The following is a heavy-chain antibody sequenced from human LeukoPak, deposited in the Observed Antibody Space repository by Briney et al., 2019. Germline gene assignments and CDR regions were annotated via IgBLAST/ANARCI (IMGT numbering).Heavy chain of an antibody. CDR2: INHSGST. J-gene: IGHJ6*02. V-gene: IGHV4-34*01. CDR3: ARGHGSSWYYYYYGMDV. Sequence: SETLSLTCAVYGGSFSGYYWSWLRQPPGKGLEWIGEINHSGSTNYNPSLKSRVTISVDTSKNQFSLKLSSVTAADTAVYYCARGHGSSWYYYYYGMDVWGQGTTVTVSS. CDR1: GGSFSGYY. D-gene: IGHD6-13*01.